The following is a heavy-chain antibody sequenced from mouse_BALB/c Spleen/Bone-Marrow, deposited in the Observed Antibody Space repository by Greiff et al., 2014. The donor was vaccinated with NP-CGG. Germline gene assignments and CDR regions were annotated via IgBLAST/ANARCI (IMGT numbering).Heavy chain of an antibody. Sequence: QVQLQQPGAELVRPGASVKLSCKTSGYSFTTYWMNWVKQRPGQGLEWIGMIHPSDSETKXXQKFKDKATLTVDKSSNTAYMQLNSPTSEDSAVYYCTRGDGYGGFAYWGQGTLVTVSA. CDR1: GYSFTTYW. D-gene: IGHD2-2*01. V-gene: IGHV1-61*01. J-gene: IGHJ3*01. CDR3: TRGDGYGGFAY. CDR2: IHPSDSET.